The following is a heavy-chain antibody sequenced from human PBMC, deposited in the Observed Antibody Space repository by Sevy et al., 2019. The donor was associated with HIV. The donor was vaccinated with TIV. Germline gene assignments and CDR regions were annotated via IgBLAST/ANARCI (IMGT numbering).Heavy chain of an antibody. CDR2: INNDGSVR. D-gene: IGHD1-26*01. V-gene: IGHV3-74*01. J-gene: IGHJ4*02. CDR3: ARGIGKSGAF. Sequence: GGSLRLSCKCSGFSLSAYWMHWVRQIPGKGLDWVSHINNDGSVRQYADSVKGRFTISRDNVRNTLYLQMESLRAEDAGVYHCARGIGKSGAFWGQGTLVTVSS. CDR1: GFSLSAYW.